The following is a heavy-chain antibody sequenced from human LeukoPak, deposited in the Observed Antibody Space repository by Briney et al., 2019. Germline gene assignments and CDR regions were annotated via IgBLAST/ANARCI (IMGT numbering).Heavy chain of an antibody. Sequence: PGGSLRLSCAASGFTFSSYWIHWVRQAPGKGLVWVSRINSDGSSTSYADSVKGRFTISRDNAKNTLYLQMNSLRAEDTAVYYCARTYCSSTNCPLDYWGQGTLVTVSS. CDR2: INSDGSST. CDR3: ARTYCSSTNCPLDY. D-gene: IGHD2-2*01. CDR1: GFTFSSYW. V-gene: IGHV3-74*01. J-gene: IGHJ4*02.